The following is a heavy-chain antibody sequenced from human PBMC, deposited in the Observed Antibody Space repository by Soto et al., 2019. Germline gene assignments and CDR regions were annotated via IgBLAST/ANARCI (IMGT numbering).Heavy chain of an antibody. Sequence: QVQLVQSGAEVKKPGSSVKVSCKASGGTFSSYTISWVRQAPGQGLEWMGRIIPILGIANYAQKFQGRVTITADKSTSRAYMELSSLRSEDTAVYYCAVEVYYYDSSGYPYYYYGMDVWGQGTTVTVSS. CDR2: IIPILGIA. CDR3: AVEVYYYDSSGYPYYYYGMDV. J-gene: IGHJ6*02. D-gene: IGHD3-22*01. CDR1: GGTFSSYT. V-gene: IGHV1-69*02.